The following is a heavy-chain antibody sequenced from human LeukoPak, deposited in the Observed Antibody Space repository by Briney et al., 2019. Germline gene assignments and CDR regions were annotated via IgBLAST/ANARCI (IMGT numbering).Heavy chain of an antibody. J-gene: IGHJ4*02. Sequence: SQTLSLTCAISGDSVSSNSAAWSWIRQSPSRGLEWLGRTYYRSKWYNDFAVSVRSRMTINPDTSENQFSLQLNSVTPEDTAVYYCARVVAGLGYFDYWGQGTLVTVSS. CDR3: ARVVAGLGYFDY. V-gene: IGHV6-1*01. CDR2: TYYRSKWYN. CDR1: GDSVSSNSAA. D-gene: IGHD3/OR15-3a*01.